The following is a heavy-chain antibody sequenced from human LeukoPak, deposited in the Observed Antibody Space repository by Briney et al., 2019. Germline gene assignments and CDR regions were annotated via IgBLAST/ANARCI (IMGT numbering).Heavy chain of an antibody. V-gene: IGHV4-34*01. CDR2: INHSGST. J-gene: IGHJ4*02. CDR3: ARWTYDSSGLDY. Sequence: SETLSLTCAVYGGSFSGYYWSWIRQPPGKGLEWIGEINHSGSTNYNPSLKSRVTISVDRSKNQFSLKLSSVTAADTAVYYCARWTYDSSGLDYWGQGTLVTVSS. CDR1: GGSFSGYY. D-gene: IGHD3-22*01.